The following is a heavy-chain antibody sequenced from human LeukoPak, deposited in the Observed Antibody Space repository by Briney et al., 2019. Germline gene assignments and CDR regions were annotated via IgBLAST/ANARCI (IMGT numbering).Heavy chain of an antibody. CDR2: ISSSSSSK. V-gene: IGHV3-21*01. J-gene: IGHJ4*02. D-gene: IGHD6-25*01. CDR1: GFTFSTYT. CDR3: ARAGRLPHPQYYFDS. Sequence: PGGSLRLSCVASGFTFSTYTMNWGRQAPGKGLEWVSSISSSSSSKYYADSVKGRFTISRDNAKNSLYLQLNSLRAEDTAVYYCARAGRLPHPQYYFDSWGQGTLVTVSS.